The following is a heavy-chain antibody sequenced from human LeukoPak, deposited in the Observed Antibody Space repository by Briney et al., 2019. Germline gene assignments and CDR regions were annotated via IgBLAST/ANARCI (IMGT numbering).Heavy chain of an antibody. V-gene: IGHV3-53*01. CDR1: GFTVSGTH. CDR3: AKDEATSGGGLAS. J-gene: IGHJ4*02. CDR2: MYTGGTT. Sequence: GWSLRLSCAASGFTVSGTHMSWVRQAPGKGLECVSAMYTGGTTYYADSMKGRFTISRDNSRNTLFLHMSSLRADDTAVYYCAKDEATSGGGLASWGQGTLVTVSS. D-gene: IGHD3-16*01.